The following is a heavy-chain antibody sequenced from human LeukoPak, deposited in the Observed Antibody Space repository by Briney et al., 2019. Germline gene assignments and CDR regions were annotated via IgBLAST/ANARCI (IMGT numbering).Heavy chain of an antibody. Sequence: GGSLRLSCAAYGFTVSSNYMSWVRQAPGKGLEWVSVIYSGGSKYYADSVKGRFTITRHNSKNTLYLQMNSLRAEDTAVYDCARKYSGYDSFWDYWGQGTLVTVSS. D-gene: IGHD5-12*01. CDR2: IYSGGSK. V-gene: IGHV3-53*04. J-gene: IGHJ4*02. CDR1: GFTVSSNY. CDR3: ARKYSGYDSFWDY.